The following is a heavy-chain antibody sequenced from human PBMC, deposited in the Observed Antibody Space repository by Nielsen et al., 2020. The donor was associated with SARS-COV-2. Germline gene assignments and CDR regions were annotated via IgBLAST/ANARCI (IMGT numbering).Heavy chain of an antibody. Sequence: SGTLSPTCTVSGGSISSGDYYWSWIRQPPGKGLEWIGYIYYSGSTNYNPSLKSRLTISVDTSKNQFSLKLSSVTAADTAVYYCAREGGDFDFDYWGQGTLVTVSS. CDR3: AREGGDFDFDY. V-gene: IGHV4-61*08. D-gene: IGHD3-16*01. J-gene: IGHJ4*02. CDR1: GGSISSGDYY. CDR2: IYYSGST.